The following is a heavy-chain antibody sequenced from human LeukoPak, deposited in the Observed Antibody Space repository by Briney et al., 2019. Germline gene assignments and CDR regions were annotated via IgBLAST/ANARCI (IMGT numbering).Heavy chain of an antibody. V-gene: IGHV4-38-2*02. CDR3: ARLYPGGGGHYYGMDV. CDR2: IFPSGNT. J-gene: IGHJ6*02. D-gene: IGHD3-16*01. CDR1: RYSLRSGYY. Sequence: SETLSLTCTVSRYSLRSGYYWGWIRQPPEKGLEWIGSIFPSGNTYYNPSLKSRVTMSVDTAKNQFSLKLTSLTAADTAVYYCARLYPGGGGHYYGMDVWGQGTTVTVSS.